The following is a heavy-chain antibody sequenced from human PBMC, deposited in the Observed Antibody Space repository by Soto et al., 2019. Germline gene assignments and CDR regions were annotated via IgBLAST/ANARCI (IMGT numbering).Heavy chain of an antibody. V-gene: IGHV3-30*03. D-gene: IGHD2-15*01. CDR3: ATKIVAATSDY. CDR2: ISYDGSNK. CDR1: GFTFSSYD. J-gene: IGHJ4*02. Sequence: QVQLVESGGAVVQPGRSLRLSCAASGFTFSSYDMHWVRQAPGKGLEWVAVISYDGSNKYYADSVKGRFTISRDNSKNTLYLQMNSLRTEDTAVYYCATKIVAATSDYWGQGTLVTVSS.